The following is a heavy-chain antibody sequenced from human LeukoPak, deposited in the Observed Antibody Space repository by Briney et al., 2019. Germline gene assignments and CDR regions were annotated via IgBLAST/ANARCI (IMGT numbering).Heavy chain of an antibody. CDR3: ARDPPLGSCSTISCPHLDY. V-gene: IGHV3-74*01. J-gene: IGHJ4*02. Sequence: PGGSLRLSCAASGFTFSSYWMHWVRQAPGKGLVWVSRVNSDGSEISYADSVKGRFTISRDNAKNTLYLQMNSLRAEDTAVYYCARDPPLGSCSTISCPHLDYWGQGTLVTVSS. CDR2: VNSDGSEI. CDR1: GFTFSSYW. D-gene: IGHD2-2*01.